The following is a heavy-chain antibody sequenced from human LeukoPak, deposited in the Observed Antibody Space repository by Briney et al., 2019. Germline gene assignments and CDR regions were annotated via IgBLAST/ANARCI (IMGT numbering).Heavy chain of an antibody. CDR2: IYSGGST. CDR1: GFTVSSNY. CDR3: ARDYYDSSGYSIP. D-gene: IGHD3-22*01. J-gene: IGHJ5*02. Sequence: ESGGSLRLSCAASGFTVSSNYMSWVRQAPGEGLEWVSVIYSGGSTYYADSVKGRFTISRDNSKNTLYLQMNSLRAEDTAVYYCARDYYDSSGYSIPWGQGTLVTVSS. V-gene: IGHV3-53*01.